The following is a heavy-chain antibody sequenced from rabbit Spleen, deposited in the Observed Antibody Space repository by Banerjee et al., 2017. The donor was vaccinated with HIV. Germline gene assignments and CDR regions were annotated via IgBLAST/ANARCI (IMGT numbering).Heavy chain of an antibody. CDR2: INTGSGST. CDR3: ARDAGWKYPYYFNL. V-gene: IGHV1S45*01. CDR1: GVSFSDKDV. J-gene: IGHJ4*01. Sequence: EQLEESGGGLVKPEGSLTLTCKASGVSFSDKDVMCWVRQAPGKGLEWIGCINTGSGSTYYASWAKGRFTISKTSSTTVTLQMTSLTAADTATYFCARDAGWKYPYYFNLWGQGTLVTVS. D-gene: IGHD4-2*01.